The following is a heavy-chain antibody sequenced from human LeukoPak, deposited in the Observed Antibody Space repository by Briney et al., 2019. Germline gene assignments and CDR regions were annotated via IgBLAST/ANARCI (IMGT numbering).Heavy chain of an antibody. CDR1: GGSFSGYY. CDR3: ARADASGWPKGWFDP. CDR2: INHSGST. Sequence: SETLSLTCAVYGGSFSGYYWSWIRQPPGKGLEWIGEINHSGSTNYNPPLKSRVTISVDTSKNQFSLKLSSVTAADTAVYYCARADASGWPKGWFDPWGQGTLVIVSS. V-gene: IGHV4-34*01. D-gene: IGHD6-19*01. J-gene: IGHJ5*02.